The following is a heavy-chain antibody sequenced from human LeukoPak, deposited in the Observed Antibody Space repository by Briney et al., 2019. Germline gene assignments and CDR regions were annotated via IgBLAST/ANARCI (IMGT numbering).Heavy chain of an antibody. D-gene: IGHD5-18*01. CDR3: ARLRYSSQGDY. J-gene: IGHJ4*02. V-gene: IGHV4-39*01. Sequence: SETLSLTCTVSGGSISSYYWGWIRQPPGKGLEWIGSIYYSGRTYYNPSLRSRVTISVDTSKNQFSLKLSSVTAADTAVYYCARLRYSSQGDYWGQGTLVTVSS. CDR1: GGSISSYY. CDR2: IYYSGRT.